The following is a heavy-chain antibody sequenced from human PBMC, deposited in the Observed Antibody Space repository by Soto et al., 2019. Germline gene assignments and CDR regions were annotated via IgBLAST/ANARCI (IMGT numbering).Heavy chain of an antibody. J-gene: IGHJ6*02. Sequence: GGSLRLSCAASGFTFSSYGMHWVRQAPGKGLEWVALIRYDASRNYYADSVKGRFTISRDNSKNMLYLQMDSLRAEDTAIYYCVRENYYYGMDVWGQGTTVTVSS. CDR2: IRYDASRN. V-gene: IGHV3-33*01. CDR3: VRENYYYGMDV. CDR1: GFTFSSYG.